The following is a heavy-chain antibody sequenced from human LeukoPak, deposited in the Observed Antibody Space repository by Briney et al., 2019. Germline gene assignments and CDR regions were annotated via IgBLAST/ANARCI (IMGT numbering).Heavy chain of an antibody. V-gene: IGHV3-33*06. J-gene: IGHJ4*02. D-gene: IGHD1-26*01. Sequence: PGGSLRLSCAASGFTFSSYGMHWVRQAPGKGLEWVAVIWYDGSNKYYADSVKGRFTISRDNSKNTLNLQMNSLRAEDTAVYYCAKATQWELLSFDYWGQGTLVTVSS. CDR2: IWYDGSNK. CDR1: GFTFSSYG. CDR3: AKATQWELLSFDY.